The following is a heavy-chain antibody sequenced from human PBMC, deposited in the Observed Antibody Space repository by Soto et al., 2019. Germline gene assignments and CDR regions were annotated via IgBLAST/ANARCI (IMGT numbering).Heavy chain of an antibody. D-gene: IGHD3-22*01. V-gene: IGHV3-15*01. J-gene: IGHJ4*02. CDR3: TTGDPDDSSGLDLDY. CDR2: IKGKIDGGTT. CDR1: GFVFTNAW. Sequence: EVQLVESGGGLVKPGGSLTLSCVASGFVFTNAWMSWVRQAPGKGLEWVGRIKGKIDGGTTDYAVPVKGRFTISRDHSKNTLYLQMNSLKTEDAAVYYCTTGDPDDSSGLDLDYWGQGTLVTVSS.